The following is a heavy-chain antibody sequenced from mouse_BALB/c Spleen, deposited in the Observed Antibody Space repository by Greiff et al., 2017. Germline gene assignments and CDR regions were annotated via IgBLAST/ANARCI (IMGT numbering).Heavy chain of an antibody. CDR3: ARGDFPFTATGDY. CDR2: IYPGNGDT. J-gene: IGHJ2*01. D-gene: IGHD1-2*01. V-gene: IGHV1-12*01. CDR1: GYTFTSYN. Sequence: QVQLQQPGAELVKPGASVKMSCKASGYTFTSYNMHWVKQTPGQGLEWIGAIYPGNGDTSYNQKFKGKATLTADKSSSTAYMQLSSLTSEDSAVYYCARGDFPFTATGDYWGQGTTLTVSS.